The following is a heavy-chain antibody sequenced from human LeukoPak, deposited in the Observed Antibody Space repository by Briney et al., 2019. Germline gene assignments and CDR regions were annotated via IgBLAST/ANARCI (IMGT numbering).Heavy chain of an antibody. D-gene: IGHD3-9*01. CDR2: IYYSGST. V-gene: IGHV4-61*05. CDR1: GGSISSSTYY. CDR3: ARSPYYDILTGLDY. J-gene: IGHJ4*02. Sequence: SETLSLTCTVSGGSISSSTYYWGWIRQPPGKGLEWIGYIYYSGSTNYNPSLKSRVTISVDTSKNQFSLKLSSVTAADTAVYYCARSPYYDILTGLDYWGQGTLVTVSS.